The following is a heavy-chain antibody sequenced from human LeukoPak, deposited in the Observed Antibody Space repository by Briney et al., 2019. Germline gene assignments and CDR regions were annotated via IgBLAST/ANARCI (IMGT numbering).Heavy chain of an antibody. CDR1: GGSVSSTSYY. Sequence: PSETLSLTCTVSGGSVSSTSYYWGWIRQPPGKGLEWIGSIYYSGSTSYNPSLKSRVTISVDTSKNQFSLKLSSVTAADTAVYYCARLAVTTVTTFEYWGQGTLVTVSS. D-gene: IGHD4-17*01. CDR3: ARLAVTTVTTFEY. V-gene: IGHV4-39*01. J-gene: IGHJ4*02. CDR2: IYYSGST.